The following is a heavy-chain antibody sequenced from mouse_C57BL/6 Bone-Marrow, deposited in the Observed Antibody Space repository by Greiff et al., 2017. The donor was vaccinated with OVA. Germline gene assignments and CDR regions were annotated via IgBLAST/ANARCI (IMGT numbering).Heavy chain of an antibody. Sequence: VQLQQSGPELVKPGASVKISCKASGYSFTGYYMHWVKQSSEKSLEWIGEINPSTGGTSYNQKFKGKATLTVDKSSSTAYMQLKSLTSEDSAVYYCARGGILPFAYWGQGTLVTVSA. CDR3: ARGGILPFAY. V-gene: IGHV1-43*01. J-gene: IGHJ3*01. D-gene: IGHD1-1*01. CDR1: GYSFTGYY. CDR2: INPSTGGT.